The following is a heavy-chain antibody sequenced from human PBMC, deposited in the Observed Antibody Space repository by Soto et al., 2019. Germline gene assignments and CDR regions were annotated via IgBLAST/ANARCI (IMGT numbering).Heavy chain of an antibody. V-gene: IGHV4-59*01. Sequence: QVQLQESGPGLVKPSETLSLTCTVSGGSISSCYWSWIRQPPGKGLEWIGYIYYSGSTNYNPSLKSRVTISVDTYKNQFSLKLSSVTAADTAVYYGARGGDWLQPYSDYWGQGTLVTVSS. CDR1: GGSISSCY. J-gene: IGHJ4*02. CDR3: ARGGDWLQPYSDY. CDR2: IYYSGST. D-gene: IGHD3-9*01.